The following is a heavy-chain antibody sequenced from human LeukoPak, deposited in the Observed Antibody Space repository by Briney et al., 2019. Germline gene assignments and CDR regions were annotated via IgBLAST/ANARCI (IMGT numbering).Heavy chain of an antibody. V-gene: IGHV4-31*11. D-gene: IGHD6-6*01. CDR2: IYYSGSI. CDR1: GGSFSGYY. Sequence: PSETLSLTCAVYGGSFSGYYWSWIRQHPGKGLEWIGYIYYSGSIYYNPSLKSRVTISVDTSKNQFSLKLSSVTAADTAVYYCARDYSSSSGWFDPWGQGTLVTVSS. CDR3: ARDYSSSSGWFDP. J-gene: IGHJ5*02.